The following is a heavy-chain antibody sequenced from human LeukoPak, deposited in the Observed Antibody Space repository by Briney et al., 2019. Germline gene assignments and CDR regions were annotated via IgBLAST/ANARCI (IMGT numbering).Heavy chain of an antibody. CDR1: GYSFTSYG. CDR3: ARGYYYDSSGYDYGAFDI. D-gene: IGHD3-22*01. Sequence: SVKVSCKASGYSFTSYGISWVRQAPGQGLEWMGRIIPIFGTANYAQKFQGRVTITTDESTSTAYMELSSLRSEDTAVYYCARGYYYDSSGYDYGAFDIWGQGAMVTVSS. J-gene: IGHJ3*02. V-gene: IGHV1-69*05. CDR2: IIPIFGTA.